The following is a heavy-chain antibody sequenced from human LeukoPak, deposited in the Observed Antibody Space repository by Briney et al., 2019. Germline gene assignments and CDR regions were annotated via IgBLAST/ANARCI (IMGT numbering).Heavy chain of an antibody. CDR3: SRLRLVRGVIFYFDY. D-gene: IGHD3-10*01. CDR2: IYYSGGT. CDR1: GYSIPNGYY. J-gene: IGHJ4*02. V-gene: IGHV4-59*01. Sequence: SETLSLTCTFSGYSIPNGYYWAWIRQRPRKGLEWIGYIYYSGGTNYNPSLKSRVTISVDTSKNQFSLKLSSVTSADTAVYYCSRLRLVRGVIFYFDYWGQGTLVTVSS.